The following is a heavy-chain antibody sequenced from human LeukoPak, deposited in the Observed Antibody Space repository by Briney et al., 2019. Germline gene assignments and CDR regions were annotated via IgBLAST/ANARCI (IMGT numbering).Heavy chain of an antibody. V-gene: IGHV4-34*01. CDR2: INHSGST. CDR3: ARAGVTIFGVVISGLDY. CDR1: GGSFSGYY. Sequence: SETLSLTCAVYGGSFSGYYWSWIRQPPGKGLEWIGEINHSGSTNYNPSLKSRVTISVDTSKSQFSLKLSPVTAADTAVYYCARAGVTIFGVVISGLDYWGQGTLVTVSS. J-gene: IGHJ4*02. D-gene: IGHD3-3*01.